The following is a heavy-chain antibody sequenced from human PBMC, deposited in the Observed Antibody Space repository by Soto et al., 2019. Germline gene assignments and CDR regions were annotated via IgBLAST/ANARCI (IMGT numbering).Heavy chain of an antibody. CDR3: ARTSRSGYCTNGVCYTDWFDP. V-gene: IGHV1-3*01. CDR2: INAGNGNT. J-gene: IGHJ5*02. D-gene: IGHD2-8*01. CDR1: GYTFTSYA. Sequence: ASVKVSCKASGYTFTSYAMHWVRQAPGQRLEWMGWINAGNGNTKYSQKFQGRVTITRDTSASTAYMELSSLRSEDTAVYYCARTSRSGYCTNGVCYTDWFDPWGQETLVTVSS.